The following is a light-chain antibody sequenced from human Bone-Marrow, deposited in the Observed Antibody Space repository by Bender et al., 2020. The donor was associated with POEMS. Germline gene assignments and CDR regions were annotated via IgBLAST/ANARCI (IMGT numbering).Light chain of an antibody. CDR1: SSNIGNHV. CDR3: SAWDDSLSGWV. J-gene: IGLJ3*02. Sequence: QSVLTQPPSASGTPGQRVTISCSGSSSNIGNHVVNWYQQLPGEAPKLLIYYDDLLTPGVSDRFSASKSGTSASLASSELQSEDEALYYGSAWDDSLSGWVFGGGTKLTV. V-gene: IGLV1-36*01. CDR2: YDD.